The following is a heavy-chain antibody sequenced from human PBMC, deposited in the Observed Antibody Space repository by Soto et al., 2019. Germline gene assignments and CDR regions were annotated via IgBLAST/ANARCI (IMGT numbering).Heavy chain of an antibody. J-gene: IGHJ6*02. D-gene: IGHD6-6*01. CDR2: IRSKANSYAT. V-gene: IGHV3-73*01. Sequence: PGGSLRLSCAASGFTFSGSAMHWVRQASGKGLEWVGRIRSKANSYATAYAASVKGRFTISRDDSKNTAYLQMNSLKTEDTAVYYCTRTSSIAARPVNYYYYYGMDVWGQGTTVTVSS. CDR1: GFTFSGSA. CDR3: TRTSSIAARPVNYYYYYGMDV.